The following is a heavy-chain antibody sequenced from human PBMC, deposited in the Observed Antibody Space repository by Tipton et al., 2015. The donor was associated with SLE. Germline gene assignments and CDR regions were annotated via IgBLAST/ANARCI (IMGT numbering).Heavy chain of an antibody. V-gene: IGHV3-23*03. Sequence: SLRLSCAASGFTFSSYAMSWVRQAPGKGLEWVSVIYSGGSGTYYADSVKGRLTISRDDSKNTLYLQMNCLRAEDTAVYYCAKGPCPSGSYYFDSWGQGTLVTVSS. CDR1: GFTFSSYA. J-gene: IGHJ4*02. CDR2: IYSGGSGT. CDR3: AKGPCPSGSYYFDS. D-gene: IGHD1-26*01.